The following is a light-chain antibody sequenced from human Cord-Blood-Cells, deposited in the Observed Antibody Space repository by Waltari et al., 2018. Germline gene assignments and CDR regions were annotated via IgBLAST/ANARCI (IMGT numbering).Light chain of an antibody. J-gene: IGLJ3*02. CDR3: NSRDSSGNHWV. Sequence: SSELTQDPAVSVALGQTVRIACQGAGLIRSYASWYQHKTGKAPVLVIYGKNNRPSWIPDRFSGASSGNTASLTITGAQAEDEADYYCNSRDSSGNHWVFGGGTKLTVL. CDR2: GKN. V-gene: IGLV3-19*01. CDR1: GLIRSY.